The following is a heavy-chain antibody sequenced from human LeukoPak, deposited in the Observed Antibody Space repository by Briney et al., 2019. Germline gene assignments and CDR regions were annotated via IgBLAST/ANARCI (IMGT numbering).Heavy chain of an antibody. V-gene: IGHV4-39*07. CDR2: IDSSGYT. CDR3: AGSDLTQDYWDY. D-gene: IGHD2-15*01. J-gene: IGHJ4*02. CDR1: GGSFSTSSYY. Sequence: SDTLSLTCTVSGGSFSTSSYYWGWIRQPPGKGLEWIGRIDSSGYTYYNPSLKSRATISVDTSKNQFSLKLTSVTAADTAVYYCAGSDLTQDYWDYWGQGTLVTVSS.